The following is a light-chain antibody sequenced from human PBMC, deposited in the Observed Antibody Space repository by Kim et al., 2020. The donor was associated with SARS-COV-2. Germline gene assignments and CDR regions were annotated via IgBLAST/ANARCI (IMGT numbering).Light chain of an antibody. CDR2: GND. CDR1: SSNIGRNP. Sequence: QSVLTQPPSASGTPGQTVTISCSGSSSNIGRNPVSWYHQVPGTAPKLLIFGNDERPSGVPGRFSGSKSGTSASLAISGLRSEDEADYFCASWDDSLSGVLFGGGTKLTVL. J-gene: IGLJ2*01. CDR3: ASWDDSLSGVL. V-gene: IGLV1-47*02.